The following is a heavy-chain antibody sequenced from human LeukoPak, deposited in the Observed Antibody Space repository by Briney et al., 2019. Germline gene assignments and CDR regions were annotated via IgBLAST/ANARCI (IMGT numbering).Heavy chain of an antibody. CDR1: GGSINGRF. J-gene: IGHJ4*02. CDR3: ARGLSGYPTGGDY. Sequence: SETLSLTCTVSGGSINGRFWNWIRQPPGKGLEWIGYIYYSGSTTYNPSLKSRVTISVDTSKNQFSLKLSSVTAADTAVYYCARGLSGYPTGGDYWGQGTLVTVSS. V-gene: IGHV4-59*11. CDR2: IYYSGST. D-gene: IGHD3-22*01.